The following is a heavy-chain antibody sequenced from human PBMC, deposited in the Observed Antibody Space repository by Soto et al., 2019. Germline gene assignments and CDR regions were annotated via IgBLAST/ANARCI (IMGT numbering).Heavy chain of an antibody. CDR1: GLTFTNYW. CDR3: AKDLGITFGGVSPGDY. J-gene: IGHJ4*02. V-gene: IGHV3-7*03. CDR2: INPDGSEK. Sequence: EVQLVESGGGLVQPGGSLRLSCAASGLTFTNYWMNWVRQAPGKGLEWVAKINPDGSEKHYIDSVKGRFTISRDNAQNSASLQMNSLRAEDTAVYYCAKDLGITFGGVSPGDYWGQGTLVTVSS. D-gene: IGHD3-16*01.